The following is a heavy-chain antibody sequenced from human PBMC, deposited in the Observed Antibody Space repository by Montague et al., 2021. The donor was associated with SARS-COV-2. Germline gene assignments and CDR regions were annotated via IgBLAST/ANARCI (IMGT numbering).Heavy chain of an antibody. J-gene: IGHJ4*02. CDR3: ARGWGYYDSSGYLLFDY. CDR2: INHSGST. CDR1: GGSFSGYY. V-gene: IGHV4-34*01. D-gene: IGHD3-22*01. Sequence: SETLSLTCAVYGGSFSGYYWSWIRQTPGKGLEWIGEINHSGSTNXXPSLKSRVAISVDTSKNQFSLKLSSVTAADTAVYYCARGWGYYDSSGYLLFDYWGQGTLVTVSS.